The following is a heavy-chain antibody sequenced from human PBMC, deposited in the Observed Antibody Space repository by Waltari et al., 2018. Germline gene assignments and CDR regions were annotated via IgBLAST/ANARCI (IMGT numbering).Heavy chain of an antibody. Sequence: EVQLVESGGGLVKPGGSLSLSCAASGFTFSSYSMNWVSQAQGKVLEWVSYISSRSSDIYYADSVNGRFTIARDNAKNALYLQMNSLRAEDTAVYYCARGLSSGYYFDYWGQGTLVTVSS. CDR1: GFTFSSYS. CDR2: ISSRSSDI. V-gene: IGHV3-21*01. CDR3: ARGLSSGYYFDY. D-gene: IGHD3-22*01. J-gene: IGHJ4*02.